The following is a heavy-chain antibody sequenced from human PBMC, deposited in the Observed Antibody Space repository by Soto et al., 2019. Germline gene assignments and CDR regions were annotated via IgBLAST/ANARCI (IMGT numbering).Heavy chain of an antibody. Sequence: GVSLRLSFAACGFTFSSYGMHWVRQAPGKGLEWVAVISYDGSNKYYADSVKGRFTISRDNSKNTLYLQMNSLRAEDTAVYNCAKEPVGPDWYFDLWGRGTLVTV. CDR2: ISYDGSNK. CDR3: AKEPVGPDWYFDL. J-gene: IGHJ2*01. V-gene: IGHV3-30*18. CDR1: GFTFSSYG.